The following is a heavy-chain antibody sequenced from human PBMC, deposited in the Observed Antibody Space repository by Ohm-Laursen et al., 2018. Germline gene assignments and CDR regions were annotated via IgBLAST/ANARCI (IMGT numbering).Heavy chain of an antibody. CDR1: GVSIGSYY. D-gene: IGHD3-3*01. V-gene: IGHV4-4*07. CDR3: ARIDDPSFEY. Sequence: TLSLTCTVSGVSIGSYYWSWIRQPAGKGLEWIGRIYTSRNTNYNPSLKSRVTMSVDTSKNQFSLKLSSVTAADTAVYYCARIDDPSFEYWGQGTLVTVSS. J-gene: IGHJ4*02. CDR2: IYTSRNT.